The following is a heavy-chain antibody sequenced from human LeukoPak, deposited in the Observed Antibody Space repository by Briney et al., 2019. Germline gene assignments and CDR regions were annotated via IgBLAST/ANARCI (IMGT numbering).Heavy chain of an antibody. J-gene: IGHJ4*02. Sequence: PGGSLRLSCAASGFTFSSYEMNWVRQAPGKGLEWVPYISSSGSTIYYADSVKGRFTISRDNAKNSLYLQMNSLRAEDTAVYYCARSYYDFWSGYYTALYFDYWGQGTLVTVSS. CDR2: ISSSGSTI. CDR1: GFTFSSYE. CDR3: ARSYYDFWSGYYTALYFDY. D-gene: IGHD3-3*01. V-gene: IGHV3-48*03.